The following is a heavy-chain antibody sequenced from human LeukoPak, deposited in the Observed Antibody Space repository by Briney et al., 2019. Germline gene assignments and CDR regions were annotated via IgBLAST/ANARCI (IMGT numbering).Heavy chain of an antibody. CDR1: GSSISSGSDY. CDR3: ARDSSSWYGYFQH. CDR2: IYPTGST. Sequence: NPSQTLSLTCTVSGSSISSGSDYWSWIRQPAGKGLEWIGRIYPTGSTNYNPSLKSRVTISVDTSKNQFSLQLNSVTPEDTAVYYCARDSSSWYGYFQHWGQGTLVTVSS. D-gene: IGHD6-13*01. V-gene: IGHV4-61*02. J-gene: IGHJ1*01.